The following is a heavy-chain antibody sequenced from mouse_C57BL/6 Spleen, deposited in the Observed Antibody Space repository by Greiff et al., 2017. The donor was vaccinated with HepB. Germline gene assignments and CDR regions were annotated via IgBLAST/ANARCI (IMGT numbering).Heavy chain of an antibody. CDR1: GFNIKDYY. D-gene: IGHD3-3*01. V-gene: IGHV14-1*01. J-gene: IGHJ3*01. CDR2: IDPEDGDT. CDR3: TSRDWFAY. Sequence: VHVKQSGAELVRPGASVKLSCTASGFNIKDYYMHWVKQRPEQGLEWIGRIDPEDGDTEYAPKFQGKATMTADTSSNTAYLQLSSLTSEDTAVYYCTSRDWFAYWGQGTLVTVSA.